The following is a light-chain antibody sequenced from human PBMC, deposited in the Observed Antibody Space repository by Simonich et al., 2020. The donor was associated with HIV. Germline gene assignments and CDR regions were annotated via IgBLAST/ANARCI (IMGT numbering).Light chain of an antibody. J-gene: IGKJ1*01. CDR1: QSVLYSSNNKNY. CDR3: QQYYSTPWT. CDR2: WAS. Sequence: DIVMTQSPDSLAVSLGERATINCKSSQSVLYSSNNKNYIAWYQQKPGQPPKLLIYWASTRESGVPDRFSGSGSRTDFTLSISSLQAEDVAVYYCQQYYSTPWTFGQGTKVEIK. V-gene: IGKV4-1*01.